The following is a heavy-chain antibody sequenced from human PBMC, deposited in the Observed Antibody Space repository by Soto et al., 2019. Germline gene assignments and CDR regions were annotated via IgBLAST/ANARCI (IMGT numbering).Heavy chain of an antibody. D-gene: IGHD3-22*01. CDR1: RFTFSNST. Sequence: PWGSLTPSCAASRFTFSNSTMNWVRHAPGKGLKWVACITSSGSFIYYADSMKGRFTISRDDAKKSLYLQMNSLRAEDTAVYYCARVPAASDRTAFYYVSKFFYFDYWGRGTQVTGSS. CDR3: ARVPAASDRTAFYYVSKFFYFDY. V-gene: IGHV3-21*01. CDR2: ITSSGSFI. J-gene: IGHJ4*02.